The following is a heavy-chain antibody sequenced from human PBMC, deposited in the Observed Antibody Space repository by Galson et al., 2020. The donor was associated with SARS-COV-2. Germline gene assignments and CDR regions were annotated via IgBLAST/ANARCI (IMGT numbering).Heavy chain of an antibody. CDR1: GFTFSSYW. CDR2: IYSEGSST. J-gene: IGHJ4*02. CDR3: ARGDMRNDYFDY. D-gene: IGHD3-16*01. V-gene: IGHV3-74*01. Sequence: LRLSCAASGFTFSSYWMHWVRQAPGKGLVWVSRIYSEGSSTSYADSVKGRFTISGDNAKNTLYLQMNSLRAEDTAVYYCARGDMRNDYFDYWGQGTLVTVSS.